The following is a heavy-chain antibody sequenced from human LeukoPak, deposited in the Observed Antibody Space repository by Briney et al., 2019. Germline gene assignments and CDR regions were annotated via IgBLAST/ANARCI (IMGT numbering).Heavy chain of an antibody. CDR2: INPNSGGT. J-gene: IGHJ5*02. V-gene: IGHV1-2*04. CDR3: AREEDYYDSSGLSRRWFDP. CDR1: GYTFTGYY. Sequence: GASVKVSCKASGYTFTGYYMHWVRQAPGQGLEWTGWINPNSGGTNYAQKFQGWVTMTRDTSISTAYMELSRLRSDDTAVYYCAREEDYYDSSGLSRRWFDPWGQGTLVTVSS. D-gene: IGHD3-22*01.